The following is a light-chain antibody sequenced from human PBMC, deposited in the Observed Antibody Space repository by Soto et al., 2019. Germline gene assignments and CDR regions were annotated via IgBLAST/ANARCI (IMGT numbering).Light chain of an antibody. CDR1: SSDVGTYDY. V-gene: IGLV2-14*01. J-gene: IGLJ1*01. CDR3: CSVSTSGTHV. CDR2: DVN. Sequence: QSVLTQPASVSGSPGQSITISCTGTSSDVGTYDYVSWHQQHPGKAPKLIIYDVNNRPSGVSSRFSGSKSGNTASLTISGLQAEDEADYYCCSVSTSGTHVFGTGTKVTVL.